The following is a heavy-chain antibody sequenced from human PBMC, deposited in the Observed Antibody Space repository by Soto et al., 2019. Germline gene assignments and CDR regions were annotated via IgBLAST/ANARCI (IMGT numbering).Heavy chain of an antibody. D-gene: IGHD3-10*01. CDR1: VFTFTSYW. CDR2: VFPGDSDT. Sequence: GESLKISCKGSVFTFTSYWIAWVRQMPGKGPEWMGVVFPGDSDTRYSPSFQGQVIISADKSTSTAYLQWSSLKASDSAIYYCARQGEGFYQRQIDFWGQGTLVKVSS. J-gene: IGHJ4*02. CDR3: ARQGEGFYQRQIDF. V-gene: IGHV5-51*01.